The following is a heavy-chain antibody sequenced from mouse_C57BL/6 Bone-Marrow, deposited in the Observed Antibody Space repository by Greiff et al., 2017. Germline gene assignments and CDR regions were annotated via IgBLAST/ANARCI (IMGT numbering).Heavy chain of an antibody. CDR3: ARRGYDGYYGYFDV. CDR1: GFTFSDYY. J-gene: IGHJ1*03. Sequence: EVQRVESGGGLVQPGGSLKLSCAASGFTFSDYYMYWVRQTPEKRLEWVAYISNGGGSTYYPDTVKGRFTISRDNAKNTLYLQMSRLKSEDTAMYYCARRGYDGYYGYFDVWGTGTTVTVSS. D-gene: IGHD2-3*01. V-gene: IGHV5-12*01. CDR2: ISNGGGST.